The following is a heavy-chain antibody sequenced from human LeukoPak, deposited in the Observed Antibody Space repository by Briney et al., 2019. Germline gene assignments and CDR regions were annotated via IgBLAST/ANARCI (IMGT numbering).Heavy chain of an antibody. V-gene: IGHV3-23*01. Sequence: SGGSLRLSCAASGFTFSSYAMSWVRQAPGKGLEWVSAISGSGGSTYYADSVKGRFTISRDNTKNTLYLQMNSLRAEDTAVYYCAKGVGYYYYMDVWGKGTTVTVSS. CDR3: AKGVGYYYYMDV. CDR1: GFTFSSYA. J-gene: IGHJ6*03. CDR2: ISGSGGST.